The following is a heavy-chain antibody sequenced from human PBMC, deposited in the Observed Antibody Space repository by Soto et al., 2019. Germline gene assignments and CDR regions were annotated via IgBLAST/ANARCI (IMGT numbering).Heavy chain of an antibody. Sequence: EVQLLESGGGLVQPGGSLRLSCAASGFTFSSYAMSWVRQAPGKGLEWVSAISGSGGSTYYADSVKGRFTISRDNSKNTLYLQMNSLRAEDTAVYYCATCSSGWYYKLDYWGQGTLVTVSS. CDR1: GFTFSSYA. CDR3: ATCSSGWYYKLDY. V-gene: IGHV3-23*01. D-gene: IGHD6-19*01. CDR2: ISGSGGST. J-gene: IGHJ4*02.